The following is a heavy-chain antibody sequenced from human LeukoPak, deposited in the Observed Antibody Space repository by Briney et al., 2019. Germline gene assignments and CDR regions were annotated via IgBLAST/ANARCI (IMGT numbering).Heavy chain of an antibody. CDR3: ARHLSGSPSEAGY. V-gene: IGHV5-51*01. Sequence: GESLKISCQGSGYSFTSYWIGWVRQMPGKGLEWMGIIYPGDSDTRYSPSFQGQVTISADKSISTAYLQWSSLKASDTAMCYCARHLSGSPSEAGYWGQGTLVTVSS. CDR2: IYPGDSDT. D-gene: IGHD1-26*01. J-gene: IGHJ4*02. CDR1: GYSFTSYW.